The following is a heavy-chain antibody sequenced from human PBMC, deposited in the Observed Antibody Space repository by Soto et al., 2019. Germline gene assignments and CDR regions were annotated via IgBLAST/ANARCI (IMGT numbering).Heavy chain of an antibody. CDR2: IIPIFGTA. D-gene: IGHD6-19*01. V-gene: IGHV1-69*01. Sequence: QVQLVQSGAEVKKPGSSVKVSCKASGGTFSSYAISWVRQAPGQGLEWMGGIIPIFGTANYAQKFQGRVTINADEYTSTAYLERSSLRSDDTAVYYCASVTGSSSGGDPGYFAYWGQVTLVTVAS. CDR3: ASVTGSSSGGDPGYFAY. CDR1: GGTFSSYA. J-gene: IGHJ4*02.